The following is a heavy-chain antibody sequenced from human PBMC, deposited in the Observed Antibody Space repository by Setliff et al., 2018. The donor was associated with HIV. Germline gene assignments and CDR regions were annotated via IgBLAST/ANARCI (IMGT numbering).Heavy chain of an antibody. CDR2: INDGNGNT. CDR1: GYTFTSYA. J-gene: IGHJ4*02. D-gene: IGHD7-27*01. CDR3: AREELGSSYYFDY. V-gene: IGHV1-3*03. Sequence: GASVKVSCKASGYTFTSYAMHWGRQAPGQRLEWMGWINDGNGNTKYSQEFQARVTITRDTSASTAYMELSSLRSEDMAVYYCAREELGSSYYFDYRGQGTLVTVSS.